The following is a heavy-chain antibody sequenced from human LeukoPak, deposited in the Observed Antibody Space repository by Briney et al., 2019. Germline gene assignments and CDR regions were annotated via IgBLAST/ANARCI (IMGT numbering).Heavy chain of an antibody. D-gene: IGHD1-7*01. V-gene: IGHV3-7*03. CDR3: AKRRGLELLYYYYMDV. CDR2: IKQDGSEK. CDR1: GFTFSSYW. J-gene: IGHJ6*03. Sequence: PGGSLRLSCAASGFTFSSYWMSWVRQAPGKGLEWVANIKQDGSEKYYVDSVKGRFTISRDNAKNSLYLQMNSLRAEDTAVYYCAKRRGLELLYYYYMDVWGKGTPVTVSS.